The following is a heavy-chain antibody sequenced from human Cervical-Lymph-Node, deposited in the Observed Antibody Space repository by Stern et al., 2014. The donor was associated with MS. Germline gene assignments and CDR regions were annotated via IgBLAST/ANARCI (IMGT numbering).Heavy chain of an antibody. V-gene: IGHV1-69*01. CDR2: IIPILDTT. CDR3: ATNPYCASGTYYWLLDS. Sequence: VQLVESGTEVKKPGSSVKVSCKASGGTFSKHAISWVRLAPGQGPEWMGGIIPILDTTNYAEEFQDRVTTTAEHTTSTAYMEMGRLRCEDTAVYYCATNPYCASGTYYWLLDSWGQGTLVTVSS. D-gene: IGHD3-10*01. CDR1: GGTFSKHA. J-gene: IGHJ5*01.